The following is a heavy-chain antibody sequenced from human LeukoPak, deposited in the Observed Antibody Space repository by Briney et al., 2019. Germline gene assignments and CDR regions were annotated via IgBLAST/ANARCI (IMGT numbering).Heavy chain of an antibody. CDR2: ISSSGSTI. V-gene: IGHV3-11*04. J-gene: IGHJ4*02. Sequence: SGGSLRLSCAASGVTFSDYDMSWIRQAPGQGLERVSYISSSGSTIYYANTVKGRFTISRDNAKNSLYLQMNSLRAEDTAVYYCARRRSLDYWGQGTLVTVSS. CDR1: GVTFSDYD. CDR3: ARRRSLDY.